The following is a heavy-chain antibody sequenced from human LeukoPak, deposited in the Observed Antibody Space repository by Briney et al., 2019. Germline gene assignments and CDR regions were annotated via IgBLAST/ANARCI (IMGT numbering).Heavy chain of an antibody. CDR1: GFTFSNYG. Sequence: GSLRLSCAASGFTFSNYGMHWVRQAPGKGLEWVAFIRYDGSNKYYADSVKGRFTISRDNSKNTVYLQMNSLRAEDTAVYYCAKYDILTGTQKEWGQGTLVTVSS. J-gene: IGHJ4*02. V-gene: IGHV3-30*02. D-gene: IGHD3-9*01. CDR2: IRYDGSNK. CDR3: AKYDILTGTQKE.